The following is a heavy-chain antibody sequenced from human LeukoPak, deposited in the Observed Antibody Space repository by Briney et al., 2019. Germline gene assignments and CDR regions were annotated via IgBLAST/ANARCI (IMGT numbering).Heavy chain of an antibody. D-gene: IGHD3-3*01. CDR1: GYSISSGYY. J-gene: IGHJ4*02. Sequence: SETLSLTCAVSGYSISSGYYWGWIRQPPGKALEWIGSIYHSGSTYYNPSLKSRVTISVDTSKNQFSLKLSSVTAADTAVYYCAITITVFGVVDYWGQGTLVTVSS. CDR3: AITITVFGVVDY. V-gene: IGHV4-38-2*01. CDR2: IYHSGST.